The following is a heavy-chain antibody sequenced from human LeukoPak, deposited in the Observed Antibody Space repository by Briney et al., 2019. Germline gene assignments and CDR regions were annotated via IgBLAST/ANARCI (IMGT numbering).Heavy chain of an antibody. J-gene: IGHJ3*02. CDR1: GGSFSFYY. CDR2: ISQSGST. CDR3: ARALGAFDI. Sequence: SETLSLTCGVSGGSFSFYYWSWLRQPPGKGLEWIGEISQSGSTNYNPSLKSRVNISLDTSENQFSLKLSSVTAADTAVYYCARALGAFDIWGQGTMVTVSS. V-gene: IGHV4-34*01.